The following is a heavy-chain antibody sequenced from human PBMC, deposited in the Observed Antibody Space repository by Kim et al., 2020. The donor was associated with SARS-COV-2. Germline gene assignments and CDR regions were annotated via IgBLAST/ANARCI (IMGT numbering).Heavy chain of an antibody. CDR1: GGSISSSSYY. J-gene: IGHJ5*02. CDR2: IYYSGST. V-gene: IGHV4-39*01. CDR3: ARTRVQLWLDIPSNWFDP. D-gene: IGHD5-18*01. Sequence: SETLSLTCTVSGGSISSSSYYWGWIRQPPGKGLEWIGSIYYSGSTYYNPSLKSRVTISVDTSKNQFSLKLSSVTAADTAVYYCARTRVQLWLDIPSNWFDPWGQGTLVTVSS.